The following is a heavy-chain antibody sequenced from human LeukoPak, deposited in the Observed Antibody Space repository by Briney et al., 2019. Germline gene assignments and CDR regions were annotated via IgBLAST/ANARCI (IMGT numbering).Heavy chain of an antibody. Sequence: SQTLSLTCTVSGGSFNSGSYYWSWIRQPAGKGLEWIGRIYTSGSTNYNPSLKSRVTISVDTSKNQFSLKLSSVTAADTAVYYCARVASSMVRGVTSFDYWGQGTLVTVSS. CDR2: IYTSGST. CDR1: GGSFNSGSYY. D-gene: IGHD3-10*01. V-gene: IGHV4-61*02. CDR3: ARVASSMVRGVTSFDY. J-gene: IGHJ4*02.